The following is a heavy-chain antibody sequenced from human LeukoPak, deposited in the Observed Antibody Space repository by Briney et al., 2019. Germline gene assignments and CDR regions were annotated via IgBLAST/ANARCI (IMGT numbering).Heavy chain of an antibody. J-gene: IGHJ4*02. Sequence: PGGSLRLSCAASGFSFRDYTMNWVRQAPGKGLEWLASISSSSSYIYFANSVRGRFTISRDNAKNSLYLQMNSLRAEDTAVYCCAEDSPSRTATTEVPVDYWGQGTLVTVSS. CDR3: AEDSPSRTATTEVPVDY. V-gene: IGHV3-21*01. D-gene: IGHD1/OR15-1a*01. CDR2: ISSSSSYI. CDR1: GFSFRDYT.